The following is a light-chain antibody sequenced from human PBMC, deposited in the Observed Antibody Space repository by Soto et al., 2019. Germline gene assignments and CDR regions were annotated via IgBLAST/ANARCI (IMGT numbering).Light chain of an antibody. V-gene: IGKV1-12*01. J-gene: IGKJ2*01. CDR1: QDIRSW. Sequence: DIRMTQSPSSVSASVGDRVTITCRASQDIRSWLTWYQQKPGKAPKLLIYAASTLQSGVPSTFSGSGSGTDFTLTINSLHPENFATYYCQQANAFPHTFGQGTKLEIK. CDR2: AAS. CDR3: QQANAFPHT.